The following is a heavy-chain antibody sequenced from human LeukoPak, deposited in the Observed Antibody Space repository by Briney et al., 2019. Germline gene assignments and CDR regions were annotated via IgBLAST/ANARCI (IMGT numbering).Heavy chain of an antibody. V-gene: IGHV1-18*01. Sequence: ASVKVSCKASGYSFTSYGLSWVRQAPGQGLEWMGRISAYNGNTNYAQKLQGRVTMTTDASTTTAYLELRSLRSDDTVVYYCARGQTGSDYGDPDPLGYWGQGTLVTVSP. D-gene: IGHD4-17*01. CDR1: GYSFTSYG. J-gene: IGHJ4*02. CDR3: ARGQTGSDYGDPDPLGY. CDR2: ISAYNGNT.